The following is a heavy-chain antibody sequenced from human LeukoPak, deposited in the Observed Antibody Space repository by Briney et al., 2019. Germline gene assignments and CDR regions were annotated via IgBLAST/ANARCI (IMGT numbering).Heavy chain of an antibody. Sequence: RGSLRLSCAASGFTFTRHWMGWVRQAPGKGLEWVASVKKDGNQYSVDSVKGRFIISRDNARNSLSLQMSSLRVEDTAIYFCARGPDYGDRLDYFDYWGQGTLVTVSS. J-gene: IGHJ4*02. D-gene: IGHD4-17*01. CDR3: ARGPDYGDRLDYFDY. V-gene: IGHV3-7*01. CDR1: GFTFTRHW. CDR2: VKKDGNQ.